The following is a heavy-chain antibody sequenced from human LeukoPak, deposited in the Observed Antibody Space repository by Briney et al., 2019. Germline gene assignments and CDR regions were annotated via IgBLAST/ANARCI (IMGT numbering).Heavy chain of an antibody. V-gene: IGHV5-51*01. Sequence: GESLKISCKGSGYSFTSCWIGWVRQMPGKGLEWMGIIYPGDSDTRYSPSFQGQVTISADKSISTTYLQWSSLKASDTAMYYCARRQDYCDSSGYYGEGAFDIWGQGTMVTVSS. CDR2: IYPGDSDT. J-gene: IGHJ3*02. CDR3: ARRQDYCDSSGYYGEGAFDI. CDR1: GYSFTSCW. D-gene: IGHD3-22*01.